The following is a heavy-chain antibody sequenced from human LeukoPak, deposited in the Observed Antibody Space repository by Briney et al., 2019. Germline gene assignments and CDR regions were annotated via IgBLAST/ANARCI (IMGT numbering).Heavy chain of an antibody. J-gene: IGHJ4*02. V-gene: IGHV4-34*01. CDR1: GGSFSGYY. D-gene: IGHD3-10*01. CDR2: INHSGST. CDR3: AGDYGSGSYRFDY. Sequence: SETLSLTCAVYGGSFSGYYWSWIRQPPGKGLEWIGEINHSGSTNYNPSLKSRVTISLDTSKNQFSLKLSSVTAADTAVYYCAGDYGSGSYRFDYWGQGTLVTVPS.